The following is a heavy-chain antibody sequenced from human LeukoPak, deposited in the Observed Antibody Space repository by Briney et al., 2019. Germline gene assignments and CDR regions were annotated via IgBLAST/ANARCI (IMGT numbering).Heavy chain of an antibody. CDR3: ATYSDITGSFDY. Sequence: SETLSLTCTVSGGSISSYYWSWIRQPPGKGLEWIGYNFHSVTTNYNPSLQSRVFISVDTSKNQFSLDLTSVTAADTAVYYCATYSDITGSFDYWGQGTLVTVSS. J-gene: IGHJ4*02. CDR1: GGSISSYY. CDR2: NFHSVTT. D-gene: IGHD3-22*01. V-gene: IGHV4-59*01.